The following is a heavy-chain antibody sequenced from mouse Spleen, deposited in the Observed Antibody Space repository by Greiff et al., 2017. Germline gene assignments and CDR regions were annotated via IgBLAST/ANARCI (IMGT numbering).Heavy chain of an antibody. V-gene: IGHV5-17*01. Sequence: EVQLVESGGGLVKPGGSLKLSCAASGFTFSDYGMHWVRQAPEKGLEWVAYISSGSSTIYYADTVKGRFTISRDNAKNTLFLQMTSLRSEDTAMYYCARPGDYDAYAMDYWGQGTSVTVSS. J-gene: IGHJ4*01. CDR3: ARPGDYDAYAMDY. D-gene: IGHD2-4*01. CDR2: ISSGSSTI. CDR1: GFTFSDYG.